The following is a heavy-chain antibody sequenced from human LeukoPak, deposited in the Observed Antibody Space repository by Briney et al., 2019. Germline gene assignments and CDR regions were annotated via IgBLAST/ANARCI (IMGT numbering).Heavy chain of an antibody. CDR1: GGTFSSYA. CDR2: IIPTLGIA. Sequence: SVKVSFKSSGGTFSSYAISWVRQAPGQGLEWMGRIIPTLGIANYAQKFQGRVTFTADKSTSTAYMELSSLRSEDTAVYYCARVARYYYDSSGPYYFDYWGQGTLVTVSS. CDR3: ARVARYYYDSSGPYYFDY. D-gene: IGHD3-22*01. V-gene: IGHV1-69*04. J-gene: IGHJ4*02.